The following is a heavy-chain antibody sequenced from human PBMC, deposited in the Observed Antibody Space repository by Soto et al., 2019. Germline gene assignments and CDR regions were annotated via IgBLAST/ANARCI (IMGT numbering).Heavy chain of an antibody. D-gene: IGHD3-16*01. J-gene: IGHJ6*01. V-gene: IGHV1-69*13. Sequence: QVQLVQSGAEVQKPGSSVKVSCKASGGTFFGTSNNSAINWVRQAPGQGLEWMGGFIPVFGTAYYAQTFQGRLTITADESTSTFYMELISLKSEDTVVYYCASVRGILLGRSSPYYYGMYVWGQGTMVTVS. CDR2: FIPVFGTA. CDR1: GGTFFGTSNNSA. CDR3: ASVRGILLGRSSPYYYGMYV.